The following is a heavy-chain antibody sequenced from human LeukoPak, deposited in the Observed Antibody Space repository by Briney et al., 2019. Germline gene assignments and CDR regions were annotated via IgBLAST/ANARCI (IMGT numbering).Heavy chain of an antibody. CDR3: AREGYYYDSSGRFDY. J-gene: IGHJ4*02. CDR2: IYSGGST. CDR1: GFTFSSYA. D-gene: IGHD3-22*01. V-gene: IGHV3-53*01. Sequence: GGSLRLSCAASGFTFSSYAMSSVRQAPGKGLEWVSVIYSGGSTYYAASVKGRFTISRDNSKNTLHLQMNSLRAEDTAVYYCAREGYYYDSSGRFDYWGQGTLVTVSS.